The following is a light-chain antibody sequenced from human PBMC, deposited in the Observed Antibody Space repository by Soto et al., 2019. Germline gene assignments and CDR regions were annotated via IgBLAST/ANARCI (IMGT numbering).Light chain of an antibody. CDR3: QTWVTGIHI. CDR1: SGHSNYA. V-gene: IGLV4-69*01. J-gene: IGLJ2*01. CDR2: LNSDGSH. Sequence: QLVLTQSPSASASLGAXXKLTCTLSSGHSNYAIAWHQQQPEKGPRFLMKLNSDGSHSKGDGIPDRFSGSSSGAERYLTISTLQSEDEADYYCQTWVTGIHIFGGGTKLTVL.